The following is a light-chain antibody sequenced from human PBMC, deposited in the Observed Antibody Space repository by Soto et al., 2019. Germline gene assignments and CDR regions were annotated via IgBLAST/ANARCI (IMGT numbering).Light chain of an antibody. Sequence: QSALTQPASVSGSPGQSITISCTGTSSDVGSYNLVSWYQQHPGKAPKLMIYEGSKRPSGVSNRFSGSKSGNTASLTISGLQADDEADYYCCSYAGSSTNGFGTGTKVTVL. CDR2: EGS. CDR3: CSYAGSSTNG. J-gene: IGLJ1*01. CDR1: SSDVGSYNL. V-gene: IGLV2-23*01.